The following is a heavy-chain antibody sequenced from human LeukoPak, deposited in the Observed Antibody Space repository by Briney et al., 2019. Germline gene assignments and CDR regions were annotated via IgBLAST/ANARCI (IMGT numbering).Heavy chain of an antibody. D-gene: IGHD3-9*01. Sequence: GGSLRLSCVASGFTFNSYSMNWVRQAPGKGLEWFSSISSSSTYIYYADSLKGRFTISRDNSKNTLYLQMNSLRAEDTAVYYCARDFFDWLLSYYFYTVDVWGQGTTVTVSS. V-gene: IGHV3-21*01. CDR3: ARDFFDWLLSYYFYTVDV. CDR1: GFTFNSYS. J-gene: IGHJ6*02. CDR2: ISSSSTYI.